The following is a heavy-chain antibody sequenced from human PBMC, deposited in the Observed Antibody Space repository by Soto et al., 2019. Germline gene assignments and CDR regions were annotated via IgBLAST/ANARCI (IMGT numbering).Heavy chain of an antibody. V-gene: IGHV1-18*01. J-gene: IGHJ4*02. D-gene: IGHD2-2*01. Sequence: ASVKVSCKGFGYSFMKYGINWVRQAPGQGLEWVGWISPYSGYTHSAQKFHGRLTLTTDTAASTAYMELRILRSADTALYYCAREASVLIPAAQPSRFDSWAQGTLVTGSS. CDR2: ISPYSGYT. CDR1: GYSFMKYG. CDR3: AREASVLIPAAQPSRFDS.